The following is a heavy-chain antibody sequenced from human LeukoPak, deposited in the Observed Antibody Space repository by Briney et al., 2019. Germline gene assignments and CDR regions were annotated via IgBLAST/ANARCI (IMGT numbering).Heavy chain of an antibody. CDR3: ARVPSYYDFWSDSYYYYMDV. CDR1: GGSISSGSYY. V-gene: IGHV4-61*02. D-gene: IGHD3-3*01. J-gene: IGHJ6*03. Sequence: SETLSLTCTVSGGSISSGSYYWSWIRQPAGKGLEWIGRIYTSGSTHYNPSLKSRVTISVDTSKNQFSLKLSSVTAADTAVYYCARVPSYYDFWSDSYYYYMDVWGKGTTVTVSS. CDR2: IYTSGST.